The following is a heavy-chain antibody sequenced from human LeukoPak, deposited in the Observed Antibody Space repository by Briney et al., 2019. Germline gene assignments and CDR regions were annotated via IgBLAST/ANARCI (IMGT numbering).Heavy chain of an antibody. V-gene: IGHV3-30*18. CDR1: GFTFSTYA. J-gene: IGHJ4*02. Sequence: GGSLRLSCAASGFTFSTYAMHWVRQAPGKGLEWVAVISNDATKKYYADSVKGWSTISRDNSESTLYLQMNSLRAEDTAVYYCAKDMNTVTTTFDYWGQGTLVTVSS. D-gene: IGHD4-17*01. CDR3: AKDMNTVTTTFDY. CDR2: ISNDATKK.